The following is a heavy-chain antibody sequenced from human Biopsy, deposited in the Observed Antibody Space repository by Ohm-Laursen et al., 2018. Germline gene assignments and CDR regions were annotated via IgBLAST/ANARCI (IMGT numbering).Heavy chain of an antibody. Sequence: GTLSLTCTVSGGSIGGSGDYWSWIRQPPGKGLGWIGYISDTGTTNYNPSLSGRVAMSVDTSKNQFSLQLTSVTAADTAMFFCARLFRLDDYWNDDPPDAFDVWGQGTMVTVPS. CDR3: ARLFRLDDYWNDDPPDAFDV. CDR2: ISDTGTT. J-gene: IGHJ3*01. D-gene: IGHD3-3*01. V-gene: IGHV4-61*08. CDR1: GGSIGGSGDY.